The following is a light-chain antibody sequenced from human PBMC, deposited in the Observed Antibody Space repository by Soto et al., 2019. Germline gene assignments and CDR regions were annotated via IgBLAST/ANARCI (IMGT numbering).Light chain of an antibody. J-gene: IGKJ3*01. CDR3: QQYDSAPLFT. V-gene: IGKV1-27*01. Sequence: DIQMTQSPSSLSASVGDRVTITCRASQGIRNYVAWYQQRPGKAPKLLIYAASTLQSGVPSRFSGSESGTDFTLTISGLQPEDVATYYCQQYDSAPLFTFGPGTKVEIK. CDR2: AAS. CDR1: QGIRNY.